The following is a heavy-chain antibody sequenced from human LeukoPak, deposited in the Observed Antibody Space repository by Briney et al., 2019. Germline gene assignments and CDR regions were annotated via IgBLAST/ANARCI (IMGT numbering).Heavy chain of an antibody. Sequence: SETLSLTCTVSGGSISSSNYYWGWIRQPPGKGLEWIGSIYYSGSTYYNPSLKSRVTISVDTSKNQFSLKLSSVTAADTAVYYCARRGMYSSGSSYYLDYWGQGTLVTVSS. V-gene: IGHV4-39*01. CDR2: IYYSGST. D-gene: IGHD6-19*01. CDR1: GGSISSSNYY. CDR3: ARRGMYSSGSSYYLDY. J-gene: IGHJ4*02.